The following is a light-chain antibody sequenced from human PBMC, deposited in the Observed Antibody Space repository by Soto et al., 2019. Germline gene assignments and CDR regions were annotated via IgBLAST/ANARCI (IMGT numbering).Light chain of an antibody. V-gene: IGLV2-14*01. Sequence: QSALTQPASVSGSPGQSITISCTGTSSDVGSYNYVSWYQRHPGKAPKLMIYEVSYRPSGVANRFSGSKSGNTASLTISGLQAEDDADYYCTSFTTSTTLVFGGGTKLTVL. CDR1: SSDVGSYNY. CDR3: TSFTTSTTLV. J-gene: IGLJ3*02. CDR2: EVS.